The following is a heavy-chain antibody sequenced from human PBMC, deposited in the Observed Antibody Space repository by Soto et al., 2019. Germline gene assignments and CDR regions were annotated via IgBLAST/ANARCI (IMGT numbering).Heavy chain of an antibody. Sequence: QVQLVESGGGVVQPGRSLRLSCAASGFTFSSYGMHWVRQAPGKGLEWVALIWYDGSNKYYADSVKGRFTIYRDNSKNTLYLQMNRLSAEDTAVYYCARDGGGRWHGMDVWGQGTTVTVSS. J-gene: IGHJ6*01. V-gene: IGHV3-33*01. D-gene: IGHD3-16*01. CDR1: GFTFSSYG. CDR2: IWYDGSNK. CDR3: ARDGGGRWHGMDV.